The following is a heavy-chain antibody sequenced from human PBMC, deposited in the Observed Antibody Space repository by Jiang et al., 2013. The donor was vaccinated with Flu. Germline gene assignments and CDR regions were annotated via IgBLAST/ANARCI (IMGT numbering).Heavy chain of an antibody. D-gene: IGHD3-22*01. CDR3: TRGYRPDYYDSSGYYG. CDR1: GFTFGDYA. CDR2: IRSKAYGGTT. V-gene: IGHV3-49*03. J-gene: IGHJ4*02. Sequence: SCTASGFTFGDYAMSWFRQAPGKGLEWVGFIRSKAYGGTTEYAASVKGRFTISRDDSKSIAYLQMNSLKTEDTAVYYCTRGYRPDYYDSSGYYGWGQGTLVTVSS.